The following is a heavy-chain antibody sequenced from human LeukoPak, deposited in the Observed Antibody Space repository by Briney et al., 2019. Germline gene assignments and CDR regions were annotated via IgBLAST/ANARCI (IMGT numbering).Heavy chain of an antibody. V-gene: IGHV4-31*03. CDR3: ARDTCYYDSSGYSRSPDDI. J-gene: IGHJ3*02. Sequence: SETLSLTCTVSGGSISSGGYYWSWICQHPGKGLEWIGYIYYSGSTYYNPSLKSRVTISVDTSKNQFSLKLSSVTAADTAVYYCARDTCYYDSSGYSRSPDDIWGQGTMVTVSS. CDR2: IYYSGST. D-gene: IGHD3-22*01. CDR1: GGSISSGGYY.